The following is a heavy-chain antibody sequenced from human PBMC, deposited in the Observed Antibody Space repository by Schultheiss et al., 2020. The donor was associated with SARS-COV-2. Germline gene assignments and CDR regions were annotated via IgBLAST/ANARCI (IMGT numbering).Heavy chain of an antibody. J-gene: IGHJ4*02. CDR2: ISYDGSNK. V-gene: IGHV3-30*11. Sequence: GGSLRLSCAASGFTFSSYAMHWVRQAPGKGLEWVAVISYDGSNKYYADSVKGRFTISRDNSKNTLYLQMNSLRAEDTAVYYCASPSTQSRGAFDYWGQGTLVTVSS. CDR1: GFTFSSYA. CDR3: ASPSTQSRGAFDY. D-gene: IGHD3-10*01.